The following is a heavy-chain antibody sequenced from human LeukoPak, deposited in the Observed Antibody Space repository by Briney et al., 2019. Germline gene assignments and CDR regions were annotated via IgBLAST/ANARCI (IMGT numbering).Heavy chain of an antibody. D-gene: IGHD3-10*01. Sequence: GRSLRLSCAASGLTFSRDGMHWVRQSPGNRLECVAVISYDGSTTYSADSLKGRFTISRDNSKNTLYLQMNSLRAEDTGVYYCAKDGPYYYGSGSFNWFDPWGQGTLVTVSS. J-gene: IGHJ5*02. CDR3: AKDGPYYYGSGSFNWFDP. V-gene: IGHV3-30*18. CDR2: ISYDGSTT. CDR1: GLTFSRDG.